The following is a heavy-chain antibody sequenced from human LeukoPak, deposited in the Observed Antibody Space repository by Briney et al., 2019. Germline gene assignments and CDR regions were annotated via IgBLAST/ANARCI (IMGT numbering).Heavy chain of an antibody. D-gene: IGHD3-22*01. CDR3: TRDRHNNNYDSRRPDY. Sequence: GGSLRLSCAASGFTVSSNYMSWVRQAPGKGLEWVSVIYSGGSTYYADSVKGRFTISRDDSKSIAYLQMDSLKIEDTAVYYCTRDRHNNNYDSRRPDYWGQGTLVTVSS. V-gene: IGHV3-66*01. CDR2: IYSGGST. CDR1: GFTVSSNY. J-gene: IGHJ4*02.